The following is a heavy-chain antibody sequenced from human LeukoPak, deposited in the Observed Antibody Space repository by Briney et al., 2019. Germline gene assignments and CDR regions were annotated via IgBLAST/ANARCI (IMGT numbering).Heavy chain of an antibody. CDR1: GYRFTSYW. D-gene: IGHD1-26*01. V-gene: IGHV5-51*01. CDR2: IYPGDSDT. CDR3: ARRRGRYSGDAFDI. Sequence: GESLQISCKGSGYRFTSYWIGWVRRMPGKGLEWMGFIYPGDSDTRYSPSFQGQVTISADKSMSTAYLQWSSLKASDTAMYYCARRRGRYSGDAFDIWGQGTMVTVSS. J-gene: IGHJ3*02.